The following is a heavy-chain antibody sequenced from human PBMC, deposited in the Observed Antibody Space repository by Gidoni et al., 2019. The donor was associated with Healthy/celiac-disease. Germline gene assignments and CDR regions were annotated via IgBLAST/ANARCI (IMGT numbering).Heavy chain of an antibody. CDR2: ISYDGSNK. D-gene: IGHD6-13*01. CDR1: GFTFSSYG. Sequence: QVQLVESGGGVVQPGRSLRLSCAASGFTFSSYGMHWVRQAPGKGLEWVAVISYDGSNKYYADSVKGRFTISRDNSKNTLYLQMNSLRAEDTAVYYCARSIAAAEDYWGQGTLVTVSS. V-gene: IGHV3-30*03. CDR3: ARSIAAAEDY. J-gene: IGHJ4*02.